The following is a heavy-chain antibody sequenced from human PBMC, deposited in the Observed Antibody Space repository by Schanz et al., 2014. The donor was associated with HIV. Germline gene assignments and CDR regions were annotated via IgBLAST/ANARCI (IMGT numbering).Heavy chain of an antibody. CDR3: TTVKGYSSSWTTYYYYGFDV. CDR1: GFTFSSYG. CDR2: IWSDGSNA. D-gene: IGHD6-13*01. V-gene: IGHV3-33*01. Sequence: QVQLVESGGGVVQPGRSLRLSCAASGFTFSSYGMHWVRQAPGKGLEWVTVIWSDGSNAYYADSVRGRFTISRDNSKNTLYLQMNSLKTEDTAVYYCTTVKGYSSSWTTYYYYGFDVWGQGTTVTVS. J-gene: IGHJ6*02.